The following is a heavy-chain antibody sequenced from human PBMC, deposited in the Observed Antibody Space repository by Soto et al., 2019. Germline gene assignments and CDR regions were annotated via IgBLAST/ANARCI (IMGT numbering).Heavy chain of an antibody. CDR3: ARGLGVRGVSWFDY. CDR2: IYHSGST. Sequence: SETLSLTCAVSVYSISSGYYWVWIRHPPGKGLDWIGSIYHSGSTYYNPSLKSRVTISVYTSKNQLSLKLSSVTAADTAVYYWARGLGVRGVSWFDYWGKGKLVTVSS. CDR1: VYSISSGYY. D-gene: IGHD3-10*01. J-gene: IGHJ4*02. V-gene: IGHV4-38-2*01.